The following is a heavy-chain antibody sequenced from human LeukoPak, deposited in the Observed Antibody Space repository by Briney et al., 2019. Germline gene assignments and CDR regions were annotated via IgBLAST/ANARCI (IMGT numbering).Heavy chain of an antibody. Sequence: SETLSLTCTVSSGSISSGGYYWSWIRQPPGKGLEWIGYIYHSGSTYYNPSLKSRVTISVDRSKNQFSLKLSSVTAADTAVYYCARNTFYGGNSDYYYYMDVWGKGTTVTVSS. D-gene: IGHD4-23*01. J-gene: IGHJ6*03. V-gene: IGHV4-30-2*01. CDR1: SGSISSGGYY. CDR3: ARNTFYGGNSDYYYYMDV. CDR2: IYHSGST.